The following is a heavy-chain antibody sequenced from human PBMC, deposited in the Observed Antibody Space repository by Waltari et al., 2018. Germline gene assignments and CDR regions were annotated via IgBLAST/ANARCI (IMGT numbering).Heavy chain of an antibody. J-gene: IGHJ3*02. CDR2: RKQDGSAK. CDR3: ARPFRSGWYDGSFDI. V-gene: IGHV3-7*04. Sequence: EVQLVESGGGLVQPGGSLRLSCAASGFTFSSYWMTWVRQAPGKGVGWVANRKQDGSAKSYVDSVKGRFVISRDNAENSLSLQMNSLKAEDTAVYYCARPFRSGWYDGSFDIWGQGTMVTVSS. CDR1: GFTFSSYW. D-gene: IGHD6-19*01.